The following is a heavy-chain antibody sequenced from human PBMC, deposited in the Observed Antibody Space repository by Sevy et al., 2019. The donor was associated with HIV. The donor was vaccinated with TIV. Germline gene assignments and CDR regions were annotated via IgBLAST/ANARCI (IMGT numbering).Heavy chain of an antibody. CDR2: ISYDGSNK. V-gene: IGHV3-30*18. J-gene: IGHJ6*02. CDR1: GFTFSSYG. Sequence: GGSLRLSCAASGFTFSSYGMHWVRQAPGKGLEWVAVISYDGSNKFYADSVKGRFTISRDNSKKTVYLQMNSLRAEDTAVYYCAKGDRSFYGIDVWGQGTTVTVSS. CDR3: AKGDRSFYGIDV. D-gene: IGHD2-15*01.